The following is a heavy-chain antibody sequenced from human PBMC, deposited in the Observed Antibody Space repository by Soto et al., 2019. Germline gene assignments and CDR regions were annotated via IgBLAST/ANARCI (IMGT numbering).Heavy chain of an antibody. D-gene: IGHD3-3*01. V-gene: IGHV3-30*18. CDR2: ISYDGSNK. CDR3: AKDLYYDFWSGYPHY. Sequence: QVQLVESGGGVVQPGRSLRLSCAASGFTFSSYGMHWVRQAPGKGLEWVAVISYDGSNKYYADSVKGRFTISRDNSKNTLYLQMNSLRAEDTAVYYCAKDLYYDFWSGYPHYWGQGTLVTVSS. CDR1: GFTFSSYG. J-gene: IGHJ4*02.